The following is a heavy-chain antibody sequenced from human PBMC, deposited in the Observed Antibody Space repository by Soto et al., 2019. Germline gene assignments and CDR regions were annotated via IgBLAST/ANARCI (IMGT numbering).Heavy chain of an antibody. Sequence: EVQLVESGGGLVQPGRSLRLSCAASGFTFDDYAMHWVRRAPGKGLEWVSSISWNSNIIGYADSVKGRFAISRDNAKNSQYPRMHSLRREDTALYYCAKGGPDGFCSGGRCYFDCWGQGTLVTVSS. CDR2: ISWNSNII. CDR1: GFTFDDYA. CDR3: AKGGPDGFCSGGRCYFDC. J-gene: IGHJ4*02. V-gene: IGHV3-9*01. D-gene: IGHD2-15*01.